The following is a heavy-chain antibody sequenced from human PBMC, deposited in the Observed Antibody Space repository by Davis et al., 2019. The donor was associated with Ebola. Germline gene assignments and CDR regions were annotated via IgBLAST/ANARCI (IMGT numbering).Heavy chain of an antibody. CDR3: ARDQSWSFDY. Sequence: PWGSLRLSCVVSGFTFSGYTMIWVRQAPGKGLEWVSSIASKFGIFYTDSVRGRFTISRDNAKNALYLQMNSLRAKDTAVYYRARDQSWSFDYWGLGTLVTVSS. CDR2: IASKFGI. D-gene: IGHD2-8*02. CDR1: GFTFSGYT. V-gene: IGHV3-21*06. J-gene: IGHJ4*02.